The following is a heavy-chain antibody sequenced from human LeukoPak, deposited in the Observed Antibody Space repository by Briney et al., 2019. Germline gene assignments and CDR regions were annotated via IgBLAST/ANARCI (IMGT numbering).Heavy chain of an antibody. CDR2: IFYSGSN. V-gene: IGHV4-59*08. J-gene: IGHJ3*02. CDR1: GGSISNYY. Sequence: SETRSLTCIVSGGSISNYYWSWLRQPQGKGLEWIGYIFYSGSNNYHPSLRSRVTISVDTSRKQFSLKLRSVTAADTAVYYCARGTHGNYDSVAFDIWGQGTMVTVSS. CDR3: ARGTHGNYDSVAFDI. D-gene: IGHD3-22*01.